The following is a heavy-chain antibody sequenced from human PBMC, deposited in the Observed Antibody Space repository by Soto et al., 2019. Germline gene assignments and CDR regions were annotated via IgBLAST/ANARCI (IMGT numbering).Heavy chain of an antibody. CDR3: AREGGYCSSTSCYYGMDV. J-gene: IGHJ6*02. V-gene: IGHV3-30-3*01. Sequence: GGSLRLSCAASGFTFSSYAMHWVRQAPGKGLEWVAVISYDGSNKYYADSVKGRFTISRDNSKNTLYLQMNSLRAEDTAVYYCAREGGYCSSTSCYYGMDVWGQGTTVTVS. CDR1: GFTFSSYA. D-gene: IGHD2-2*01. CDR2: ISYDGSNK.